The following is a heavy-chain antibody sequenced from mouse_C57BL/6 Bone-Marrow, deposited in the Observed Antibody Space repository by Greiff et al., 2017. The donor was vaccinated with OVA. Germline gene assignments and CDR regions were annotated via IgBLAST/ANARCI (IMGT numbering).Heavy chain of an antibody. V-gene: IGHV1-69*01. Sequence: QVQLQQPGAELVMPGASVKLSCKASGYTFTSYWMHWVKQRPGQGLEWIGEIDPSDSYTNYNQKFKGKSTLTVDKSSSTAYMQLSSLTSEDSAVYYCARRYYGSSYYCDYWGQGTTLTVSS. CDR1: GYTFTSYW. J-gene: IGHJ2*01. CDR2: IDPSDSYT. CDR3: ARRYYGSSYYCDY. D-gene: IGHD1-1*01.